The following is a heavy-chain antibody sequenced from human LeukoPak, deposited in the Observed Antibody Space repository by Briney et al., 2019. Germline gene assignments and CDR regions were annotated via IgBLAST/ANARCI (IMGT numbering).Heavy chain of an antibody. CDR3: ARMIAHLGSSPIKLLPMDY. CDR1: GYTFTAYY. CDR2: INPNSGGT. J-gene: IGHJ4*02. Sequence: GASVKVSCRASGYTFTAYYMHWVRQAPGQGLEWMGWINPNSGGTNYAQKFQGRVTMTRDTSISTAYMELSRLRSDDTAVYYCARMIAHLGSSPIKLLPMDYWGQGTLVTVSS. D-gene: IGHD2-15*01. V-gene: IGHV1-2*02.